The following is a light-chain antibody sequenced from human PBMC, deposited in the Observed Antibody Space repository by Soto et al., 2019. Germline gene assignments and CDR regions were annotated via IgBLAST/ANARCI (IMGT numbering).Light chain of an antibody. V-gene: IGKV1-9*01. J-gene: IGKJ4*01. Sequence: DIPLTQSPSFLSASVGDRVTITCRANQGVSNFLAWYQQKPGKAPELLIYGASTLQSGVPSRFSGSGSGTEFTLTISSLQPADFATYYCQQLDTYPLTFGGGTKVEIK. CDR1: QGVSNF. CDR3: QQLDTYPLT. CDR2: GAS.